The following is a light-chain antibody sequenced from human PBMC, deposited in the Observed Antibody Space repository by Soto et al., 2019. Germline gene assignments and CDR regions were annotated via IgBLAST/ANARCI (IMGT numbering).Light chain of an antibody. Sequence: QSALTQPASVSGSPGQSITISCTGTSNDVGGYNYVSWYQQHPGKAPKLMIYDVSNRPSGVSNRFSGSKSANTASLTISGLQTEDESDYYCSSYTGSSTDVFGTGTQLTVL. J-gene: IGLJ6*01. CDR2: DVS. CDR1: SNDVGGYNY. V-gene: IGLV2-14*03. CDR3: SSYTGSSTDV.